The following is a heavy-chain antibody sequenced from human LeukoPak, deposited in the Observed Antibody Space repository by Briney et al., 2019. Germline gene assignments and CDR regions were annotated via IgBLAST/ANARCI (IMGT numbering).Heavy chain of an antibody. CDR1: GGTFSSYA. V-gene: IGHV1-69*04. Sequence: SVKVSCKASGGTFSSYAISWVRQAPGQGLEWMGRIIPIFGIANYAQKFQGRVTITADKSTSTAYTELSSLRSEDTAVYYCARDSDCSGGSCFPYFDYWGQGTLVTVSS. CDR2: IIPIFGIA. CDR3: ARDSDCSGGSCFPYFDY. J-gene: IGHJ4*02. D-gene: IGHD2-15*01.